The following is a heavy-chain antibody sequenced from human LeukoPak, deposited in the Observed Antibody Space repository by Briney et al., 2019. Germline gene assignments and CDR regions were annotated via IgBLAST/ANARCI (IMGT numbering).Heavy chain of an antibody. CDR3: ARHLTGYGFGTSWFDP. CDR2: INHSGST. J-gene: IGHJ5*02. CDR1: GGSFSGYY. D-gene: IGHD3-9*01. Sequence: SETLSLTCAVYGGSFSGYYWSWIRQPPEKGLEWIGEINHSGSTNYNPSLKSRVIISIDTSKNQISLKLRSVTAADTAVYYCARHLTGYGFGTSWFDPWGQGTLVTVSS. V-gene: IGHV4-34*01.